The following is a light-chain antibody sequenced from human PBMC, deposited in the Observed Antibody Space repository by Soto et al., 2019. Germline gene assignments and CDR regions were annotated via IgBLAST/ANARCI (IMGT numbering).Light chain of an antibody. CDR3: QQYGSIPQT. CDR1: QSVSSSY. Sequence: EIVLTQSPGTLSLSPGERATLSCRASQSVSSSYLAWYQQKPGQAPRLLIYGASSRATGIPDRFSGSGSGTAFTLTISRQEPEDFAVYYCQQYGSIPQTFGQGTKLEIK. J-gene: IGKJ2*01. V-gene: IGKV3-20*01. CDR2: GAS.